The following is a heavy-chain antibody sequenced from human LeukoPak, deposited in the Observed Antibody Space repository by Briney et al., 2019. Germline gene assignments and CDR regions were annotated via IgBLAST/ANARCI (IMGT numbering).Heavy chain of an antibody. D-gene: IGHD3-10*01. CDR2: IFDYGNKLDDGSNV. V-gene: IGHV3-30*18. Sequence: PGRPLRLPCAASGFLYSNFLKQGPPEAPGKALEGLANIFDYGNKLDDGSNVYYADSVKGRFTTSTYDSKSPLHLQMNSLRAEGTAVYYCVKGVSFYGSGGHFTIFDSWGQGTHVSVSS. J-gene: IGHJ4*02. CDR1: GFLYSNFL. CDR3: VKGVSFYGSGGHFTIFDS.